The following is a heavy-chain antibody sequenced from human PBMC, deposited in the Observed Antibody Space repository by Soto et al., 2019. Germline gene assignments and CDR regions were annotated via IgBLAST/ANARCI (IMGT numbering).Heavy chain of an antibody. CDR1: GGTFSSYA. J-gene: IGHJ5*02. Sequence: QVQLVQSGAEVKKPGSSVKVSCKASGGTFSSYAISWVRQAPGQGLEWMGGIIPIFGTANYAQKFQGRVTITADESTSTAYMELSSLRSEDTAVYYCARVRSNSSRAGPLRDNWFDPWGQGTLVTVSS. V-gene: IGHV1-69*01. CDR2: IIPIFGTA. CDR3: ARVRSNSSRAGPLRDNWFDP. D-gene: IGHD6-6*01.